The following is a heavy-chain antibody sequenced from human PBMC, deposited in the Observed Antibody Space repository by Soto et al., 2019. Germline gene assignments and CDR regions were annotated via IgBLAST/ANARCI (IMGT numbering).Heavy chain of an antibody. V-gene: IGHV4-59*08. J-gene: IGHJ4*02. Sequence: SETLSLTCTVSGGSISSYYWSWIRQPPGKGLEWIGYIYYSGSTNYNPSLKSRVTLSVDTSKNQFSLKLTSVTAADTAVYYCERQSKGYSVEVDYWGQGTLVTVSS. CDR2: IYYSGST. CDR1: GGSISSYY. D-gene: IGHD6-13*01. CDR3: ERQSKGYSVEVDY.